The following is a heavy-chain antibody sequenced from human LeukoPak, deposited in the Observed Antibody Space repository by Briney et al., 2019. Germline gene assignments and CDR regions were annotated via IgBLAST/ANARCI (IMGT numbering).Heavy chain of an antibody. CDR1: GYTFTSYG. D-gene: IGHD3-10*01. CDR3: AGTLDDVLLWFGELLSPLGY. CDR2: ISAYNGNT. V-gene: IGHV1-18*01. J-gene: IGHJ4*02. Sequence: ASVKVSCKASGYTFTSYGISWVRQAPGQGLEWMGWISAYNGNTNYAQKLQGRVTMTTDTSTSTAYMELRSLRSDDTAVYYCAGTLDDVLLWFGELLSPLGYWGQGTLVTVSS.